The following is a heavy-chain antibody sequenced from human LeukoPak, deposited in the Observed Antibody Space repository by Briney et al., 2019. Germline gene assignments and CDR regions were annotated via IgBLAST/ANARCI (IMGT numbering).Heavy chain of an antibody. CDR2: INHSGST. CDR1: GGSFSGYY. CDR3: ARGSGAFDI. J-gene: IGHJ3*02. Sequence: PSETLSLXCAVYGGSFSGYYWSWIRQPPGKGLEWIGEINHSGSTNYNPSLKSRVTISVDTSKNQFSLKLSSVTAADTAVYYCARGSGAFDIWGQGTMVTVSS. V-gene: IGHV4-34*01.